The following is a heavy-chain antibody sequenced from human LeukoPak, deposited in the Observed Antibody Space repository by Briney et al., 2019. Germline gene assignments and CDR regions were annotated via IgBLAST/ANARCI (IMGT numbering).Heavy chain of an antibody. V-gene: IGHV3-30*18. CDR1: GFTFSSYG. D-gene: IGHD3-22*01. CDR2: ISYDGSNK. CDR3: AKEGDYYDSSGYLDY. Sequence: GGSLRLSCAASGFTFSSYGMHWVRQAPGKGLEWVAVISYDGSNKYYADSVKGRFTISRDNSKNTLYLQMNSLRAEDTAVYYCAKEGDYYDSSGYLDYWGQGTLVTVSS. J-gene: IGHJ4*02.